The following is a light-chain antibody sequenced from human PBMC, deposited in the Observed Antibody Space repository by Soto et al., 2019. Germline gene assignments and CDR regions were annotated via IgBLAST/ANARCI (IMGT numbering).Light chain of an antibody. V-gene: IGLV2-14*01. CDR1: GSDVGGYNY. CDR3: SSYTSSSTWV. J-gene: IGLJ3*02. CDR2: EVS. Sequence: QSALTQPASVSGSHGQSITISCTGTGSDVGGYNYVSWYQQHPGKAPKLMIYEVSNRPSGVSNRFSGSKSGNTASLTISGLQAEDEADYYCSSYTSSSTWVFGGGTKLTVL.